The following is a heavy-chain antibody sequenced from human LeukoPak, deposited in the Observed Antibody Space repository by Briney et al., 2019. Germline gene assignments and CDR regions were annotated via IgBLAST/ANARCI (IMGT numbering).Heavy chain of an antibody. CDR3: ARDSFRSSGYYYY. D-gene: IGHD3-22*01. Sequence: PGGSLRLSCAASGFTFSAHWMSWVRQAPGKGLEWVAVISYDGSNKYYADSVKGRFTISRDNSKNTLYLQMNSLRAEDTAVYYCARDSFRSSGYYYYWGQGTLVTVSS. V-gene: IGHV3-30-3*01. CDR1: GFTFSAHW. CDR2: ISYDGSNK. J-gene: IGHJ4*02.